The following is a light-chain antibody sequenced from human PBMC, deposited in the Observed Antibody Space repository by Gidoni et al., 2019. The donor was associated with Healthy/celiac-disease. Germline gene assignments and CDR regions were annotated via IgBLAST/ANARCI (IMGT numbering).Light chain of an antibody. CDR3: QQSYSTPVT. CDR2: AAS. CDR1: QSISSY. Sequence: DIQMTQSPSSLAASVGDRVTITCRASQSISSYLNWYQQKPGKAPTLLIYAASSLQSGVTSRFSGSGSGTDFTLTISSLQPEVFATYYCQQSYSTPVTFGQGTKVEIK. J-gene: IGKJ1*01. V-gene: IGKV1-39*01.